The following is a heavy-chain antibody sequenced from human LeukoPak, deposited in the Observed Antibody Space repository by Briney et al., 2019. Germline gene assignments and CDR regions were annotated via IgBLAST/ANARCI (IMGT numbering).Heavy chain of an antibody. CDR1: GFTSGDYL. D-gene: IGHD6-19*01. V-gene: IGHV3-49*03. Sequence: GGSLRLSCTASGFTSGDYLMSWIRQAPGKGLEWIGFISGGTTEYAASVKGRFTISRDDSTSIAYLQMNSLTTEDTAVYYCSRGSGWLSVYWGQGTLVTVSS. J-gene: IGHJ4*02. CDR2: ISGGTT. CDR3: SRGSGWLSVY.